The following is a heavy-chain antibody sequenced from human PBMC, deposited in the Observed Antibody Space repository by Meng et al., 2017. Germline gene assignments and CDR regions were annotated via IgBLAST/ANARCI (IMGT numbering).Heavy chain of an antibody. Sequence: PKWGTGWLKPPEPLSLTCAVYGGSFSGYYWSWIRQPPGKGLEWIGEINHSGSTNYNPSLKSRVTISVDTSKNQFSLKPSSMTAADTAVYYCARRGIAARPFYYWGQGTLVTVSS. D-gene: IGHD6-6*01. J-gene: IGHJ4*02. CDR2: INHSGST. CDR1: GGSFSGYY. CDR3: ARRGIAARPFYY. V-gene: IGHV4-34*01.